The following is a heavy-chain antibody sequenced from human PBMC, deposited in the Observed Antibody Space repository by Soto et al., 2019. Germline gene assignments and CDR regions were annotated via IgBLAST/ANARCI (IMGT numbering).Heavy chain of an antibody. CDR2: ISHSGNA. V-gene: IGHV4-59*12. Sequence: SETLSLTCTVSGGSISSYYWSWIRQPPGKGLEWIGYISHSGNANYNPSLTSRVTISVDKSKNHFSLKLTSVTAADTAVYYCAARHFWSGPWTARRLDYWGQGTLVTVSS. CDR1: GGSISSYY. CDR3: AARHFWSGPWTARRLDY. D-gene: IGHD3-3*02. J-gene: IGHJ4*02.